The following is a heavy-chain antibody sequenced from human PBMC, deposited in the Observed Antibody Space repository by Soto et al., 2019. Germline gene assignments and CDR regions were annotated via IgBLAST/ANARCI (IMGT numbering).Heavy chain of an antibody. Sequence: QVQLQESGPGLVKPSQTLSLTCTVSGGSISSGGYYWSWIRQHSGKSLEWIGYIYYSGSTYYNPSLTTRATIPVATSMNQFSLELSSVTAADTAVYYCARGVIHWGQGTLVTVSS. CDR2: IYYSGST. CDR3: ARGVIH. CDR1: GGSISSGGYY. J-gene: IGHJ4*02. V-gene: IGHV4-31*03. D-gene: IGHD2-21*01.